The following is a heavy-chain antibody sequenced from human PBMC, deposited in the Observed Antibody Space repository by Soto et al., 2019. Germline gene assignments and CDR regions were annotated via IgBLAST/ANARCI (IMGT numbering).Heavy chain of an antibody. V-gene: IGHV3-74*01. CDR2: INPSGSIT. CDR3: ARIPTGKYGVWNY. Sequence: EEQLVESGGGLVQPGGSLRLSCAASGFTFSSYWMHWVRQTPGKGLVWVSRINPSGSITTYADSVKGRFTISRDNAKNTLYLRMNSLRGDDTAVYYCARIPTGKYGVWNYWGQGTLVTVSS. D-gene: IGHD2-8*01. J-gene: IGHJ4*02. CDR1: GFTFSSYW.